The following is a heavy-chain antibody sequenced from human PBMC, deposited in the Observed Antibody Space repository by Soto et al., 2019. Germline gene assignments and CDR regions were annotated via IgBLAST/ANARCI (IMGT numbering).Heavy chain of an antibody. D-gene: IGHD2-2*01. CDR2: ISYDGSNK. J-gene: IGHJ6*02. Sequence: QPGGSLRLSCAASGFTFSSYGMHWVRQAPGKGLEWVAVISYDGSNKYYADSVKGRFTISRDNSKNTLYLQMNSLRAEDTAVYCCAKAKEYCSSTSCYHYYYYGMDVWGQGTTVTVSS. CDR3: AKAKEYCSSTSCYHYYYYGMDV. CDR1: GFTFSSYG. V-gene: IGHV3-30*18.